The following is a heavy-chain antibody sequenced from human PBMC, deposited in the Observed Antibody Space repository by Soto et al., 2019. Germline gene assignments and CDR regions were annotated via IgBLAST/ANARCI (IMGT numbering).Heavy chain of an antibody. Sequence: ASVKVSCKASGYTFTGYYMHWVRQAPGQGLEWMGWINPNSGGTNYAQKFQGWVTMTRDTSISTAYMELSRLRSDDTAVYYCARSPDSSGYYPRWYYYGMDVWGQGTTVTVSS. CDR3: ARSPDSSGYYPRWYYYGMDV. J-gene: IGHJ6*02. CDR1: GYTFTGYY. D-gene: IGHD3-22*01. CDR2: INPNSGGT. V-gene: IGHV1-2*04.